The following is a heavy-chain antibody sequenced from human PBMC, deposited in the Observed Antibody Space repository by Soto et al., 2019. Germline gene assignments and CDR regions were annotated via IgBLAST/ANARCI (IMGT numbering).Heavy chain of an antibody. CDR3: AKDVLVPHYDFWSGYENWFDP. CDR1: GFTFSSYA. J-gene: IGHJ5*02. D-gene: IGHD3-3*01. V-gene: IGHV3-23*01. CDR2: ISGSGGST. Sequence: GGSLRLSCAASGFTFSSYAMSWVRQAPGKGLEWVSAISGSGGSTYYADSVKGRFTISRDNSKNTLYLQMNSLRAEDTAVYYCAKDVLVPHYDFWSGYENWFDPWGQGTLVTVSS.